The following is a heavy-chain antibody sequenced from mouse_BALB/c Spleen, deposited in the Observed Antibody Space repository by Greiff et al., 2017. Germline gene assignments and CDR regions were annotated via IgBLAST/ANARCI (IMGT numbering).Heavy chain of an antibody. D-gene: IGHD2-3*01. CDR1: GFTFSSYA. V-gene: IGHV5-9-4*01. Sequence: EVKLVESGGGLVKPGGSLKLSCAASGFTFSSYAMSWVRQSPEKRLEWVAEISSGGSYTYYPDTVTGRFTISRDNAKNTLYLEMSSLRSEDTAMYYCARDLNYVGYYFLDYWGQGTTLTVSS. CDR3: ARDLNYVGYYFLDY. J-gene: IGHJ2*01. CDR2: ISSGGSYT.